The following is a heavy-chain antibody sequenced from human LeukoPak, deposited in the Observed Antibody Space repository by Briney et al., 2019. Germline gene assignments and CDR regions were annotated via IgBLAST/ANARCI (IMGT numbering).Heavy chain of an antibody. D-gene: IGHD3-22*01. J-gene: IGHJ4*02. V-gene: IGHV1-69*04. CDR2: IIPILGIA. CDR3: ARDLYYYDSSGYYPWGDY. CDR1: GGTFSSYA. Sequence: SVKVSCKASGGTFSSYAISWVRQAPGQGLEWMGRIIPILGIANYAQKFQGRVTVTADKSTSTAYMELSSLRSEDTAVYCCARDLYYYDSSGYYPWGDYWGQGTLVTVSS.